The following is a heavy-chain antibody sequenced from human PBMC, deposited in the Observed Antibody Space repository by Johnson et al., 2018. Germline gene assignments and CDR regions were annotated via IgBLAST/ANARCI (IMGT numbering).Heavy chain of an antibody. CDR3: ARPKNYGDYSEYFQH. D-gene: IGHD4-17*01. V-gene: IGHV4-34*01. Sequence: QVQLQQWGAGLLKASETLSLTCAVYGGSFSGYFWNWIRQPPGKGLEWFGEINHSGNSNCNPSLKSRVTISVDTSKNQFSLKLSSVPAADTAVYYCARPKNYGDYSEYFQHWGQGTLVTVSS. J-gene: IGHJ1*01. CDR2: INHSGNS. CDR1: GGSFSGYF.